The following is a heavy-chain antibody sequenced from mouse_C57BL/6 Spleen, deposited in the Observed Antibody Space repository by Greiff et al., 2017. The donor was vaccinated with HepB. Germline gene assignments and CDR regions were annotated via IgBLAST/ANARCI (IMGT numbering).Heavy chain of an antibody. Sequence: VQLQQSGAELVRPGASVTLSCKASGYTFTDYEMHWVKQTPVHGLKWIGAIDPETGGTAYNQKFKGKAILTADKSSSTAYMERRSLTSEDSAVYYCTRGRNALYFAYWGQGTLVTVSA. V-gene: IGHV1-15*01. CDR2: IDPETGGT. D-gene: IGHD2-3*01. CDR3: TRGRNALYFAY. CDR1: GYTFTDYE. J-gene: IGHJ3*01.